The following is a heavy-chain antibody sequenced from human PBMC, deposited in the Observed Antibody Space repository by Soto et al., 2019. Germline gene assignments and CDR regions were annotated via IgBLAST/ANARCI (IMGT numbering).Heavy chain of an antibody. D-gene: IGHD5-18*01. Sequence: QVQLVESGGGVVQPGRSLRLSCAASGFTFSSYAMHWVRQAPGKGLEWVAVISYDGSNKYYADSVKGRFTISRDNSKNTLYLQMNSLRAEDTAVYYCARDPNDTALDYWGQGTLVTVSS. J-gene: IGHJ4*02. CDR1: GFTFSSYA. V-gene: IGHV3-30-3*01. CDR3: ARDPNDTALDY. CDR2: ISYDGSNK.